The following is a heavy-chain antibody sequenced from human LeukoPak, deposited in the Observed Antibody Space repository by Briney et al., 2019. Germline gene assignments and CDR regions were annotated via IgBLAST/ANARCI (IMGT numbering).Heavy chain of an antibody. CDR2: IYYSGST. CDR3: ARQVAVAGPRLDY. Sequence: SETLSLTCTVSGGSISSSSYYWGWIRQPPGKGLEWIGSIYYSGSTYYNPSLKSRVTISVDTSKNQFSLKLSSVTAADTAEYYCARQVAVAGPRLDYWGQGTLVTVSS. CDR1: GGSISSSSYY. V-gene: IGHV4-39*01. J-gene: IGHJ4*02. D-gene: IGHD6-19*01.